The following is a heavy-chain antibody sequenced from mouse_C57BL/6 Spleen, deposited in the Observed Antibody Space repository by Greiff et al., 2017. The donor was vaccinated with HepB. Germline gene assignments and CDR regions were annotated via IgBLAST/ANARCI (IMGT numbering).Heavy chain of an antibody. V-gene: IGHV1-82*01. J-gene: IGHJ3*01. D-gene: IGHD2-4*01. CDR2: IYPGDGDT. CDR3: ARFYDYDVEFAY. CDR1: GYAFSSSW. Sequence: QVQLQQSGPELVKPGASVKISCKASGYAFSSSWMNWVKQRPGKGLEWIGRIYPGDGDTNYNGKFKGKATLTADKSSSTAYMQLSSLTSEDSAVYFCARFYDYDVEFAYWGQGTLVTVSA.